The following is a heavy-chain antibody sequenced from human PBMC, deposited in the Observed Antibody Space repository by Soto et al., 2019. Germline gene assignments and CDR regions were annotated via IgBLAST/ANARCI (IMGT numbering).Heavy chain of an antibody. J-gene: IGHJ4*02. V-gene: IGHV3-30*18. Sequence: GGSLRLSCAASGFTFSSYGMHWVRQAPGKGLEWVAVISYDGSNKYYADSVKGRFTISRDNSKNTLYLQMNSLRAEDTAVYYCAKSPKDTAIDVLYYFDYWGQGTLVTVSS. CDR2: ISYDGSNK. CDR3: AKSPKDTAIDVLYYFDY. CDR1: GFTFSSYG. D-gene: IGHD5-18*01.